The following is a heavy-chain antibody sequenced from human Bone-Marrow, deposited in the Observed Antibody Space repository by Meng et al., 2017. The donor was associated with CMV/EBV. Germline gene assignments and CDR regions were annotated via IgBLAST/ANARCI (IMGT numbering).Heavy chain of an antibody. CDR3: TRVSAGRDWSRRYSYFDY. J-gene: IGHJ4*02. CDR1: GFTFSSYW. D-gene: IGHD3-9*01. V-gene: IGHV3-74*01. Sequence: GGSLRLSCAASGFTFSSYWMHWVRQAPGKGLVWVSRINADGTNTNYADSVKGRFTISRDNAKNTLFLQMNSLRAEDTAVYYCTRVSAGRDWSRRYSYFDYWGQGTLVTVSS. CDR2: INADGTNT.